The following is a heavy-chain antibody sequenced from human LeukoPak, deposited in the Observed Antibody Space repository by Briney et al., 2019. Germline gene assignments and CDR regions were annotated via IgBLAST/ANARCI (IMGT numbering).Heavy chain of an antibody. CDR2: INHSGST. CDR1: GGSFSGYY. V-gene: IGHV4-34*01. J-gene: IGHJ4*02. Sequence: SXXLXLTCAVYGGSFSGYYWSWIRQPPGKGVEWIGEINHSGSTNYNPSLKRRVTISVDTSKNQFSLKLSSVTAADTAVYYCARGRSRITIFGVVITNKGFDYWGQGTLVTVSS. CDR3: ARGRSRITIFGVVITNKGFDY. D-gene: IGHD3-3*01.